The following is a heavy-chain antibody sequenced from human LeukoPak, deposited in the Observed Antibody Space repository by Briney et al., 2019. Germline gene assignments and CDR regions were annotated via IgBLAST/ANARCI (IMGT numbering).Heavy chain of an antibody. CDR2: IDPSDSYT. Sequence: GESLRISCKGSGYSFTSHWISWVRQMPGKGLKWMGRIDPSDSYTNYSPSFQGHVTISADKSISTAYLQWSSLKASDTAMYYCASTGYCSSTSCYGIDYWGQGTLVTVSS. J-gene: IGHJ4*02. D-gene: IGHD2-2*01. CDR1: GYSFTSHW. CDR3: ASTGYCSSTSCYGIDY. V-gene: IGHV5-10-1*01.